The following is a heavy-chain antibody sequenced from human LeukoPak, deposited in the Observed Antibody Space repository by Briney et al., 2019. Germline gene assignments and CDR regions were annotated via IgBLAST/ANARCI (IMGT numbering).Heavy chain of an antibody. Sequence: GGSLRLSCAASGFTFTTYWMHWVRQAPGKGLEWVSAISGSGGSTYYADSVKGRFTISRDNSKNTLYLQMNSLRAEDTAVYYCATPGTVTAYYFDYWGQGTLVTVSS. J-gene: IGHJ4*02. CDR2: ISGSGGST. D-gene: IGHD4-17*01. CDR1: GFTFTTYW. V-gene: IGHV3-23*01. CDR3: ATPGTVTAYYFDY.